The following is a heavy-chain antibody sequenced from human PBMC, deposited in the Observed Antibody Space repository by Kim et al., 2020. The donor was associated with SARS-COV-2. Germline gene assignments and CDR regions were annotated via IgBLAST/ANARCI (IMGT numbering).Heavy chain of an antibody. CDR2: IYHSGST. V-gene: IGHV4-4*02. J-gene: IGHJ6*02. D-gene: IGHD3-9*01. CDR3: ARVYPSDHYYDILTGYYEGYYYYGMDV. Sequence: SETLSLTCAVSGGSISSSNWWSWVRQPPGKGLEWIGEIYHSGSTNYNPSLKSRVTISVAKSKNQFSLKLSSVTAADTAVYYCARVYPSDHYYDILTGYYEGYYYYGMDVWGQGTTVTVSS. CDR1: GGSISSSNW.